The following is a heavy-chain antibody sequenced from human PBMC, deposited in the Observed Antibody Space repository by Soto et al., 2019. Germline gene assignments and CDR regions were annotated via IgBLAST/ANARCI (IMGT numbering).Heavy chain of an antibody. J-gene: IGHJ4*02. CDR1: GFTFSIST. D-gene: IGHD6-25*01. Sequence: EVQLVDSGGGLVKSGGSLTLSCAASGFTFSISTMIWVRQAPGKRLEWVSSISSGSTYFYYADSVKGRFSISRDNAKRSLFLQMNSLRVEDTAVYSCARGDGTGLHSSGFSPRFWGPGTLVTVSS. CDR3: ARGDGTGLHSSGFSPRF. V-gene: IGHV3-21*01. CDR2: ISSGSTYF.